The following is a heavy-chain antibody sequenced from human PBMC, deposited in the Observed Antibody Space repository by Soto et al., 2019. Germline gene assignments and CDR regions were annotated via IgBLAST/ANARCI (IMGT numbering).Heavy chain of an antibody. CDR1: GFSLSSASVG. CDR3: ARKPCDRVFGMDV. D-gene: IGHD2-21*02. V-gene: IGHV2-26*01. CDR2: IFSNDER. Sequence: QVTLKESGPVLVKPTETLTLTCSVSGFSLSSASVGVSWIRQPPGKALEWLAHIFSNDERAYSTSLKGRLTISKDTSKSQVFLTMTNMDPVGTATYVCARKPCDRVFGMDVWGQGTTVTVSS. J-gene: IGHJ6*02.